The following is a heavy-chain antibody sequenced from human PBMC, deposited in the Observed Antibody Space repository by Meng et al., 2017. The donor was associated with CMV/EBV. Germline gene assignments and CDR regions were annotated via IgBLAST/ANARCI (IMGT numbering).Heavy chain of an antibody. J-gene: IGHJ6*02. Sequence: ASVKVSCKASGYTFTSYGISWVRQAPGQGLEWMGWISAYNGNTNYAQKLQGRVTMTTDTSTSTAYMELRSLRSDDTAVYYCARGEPSWELLTGYYYYGMDVWGQGTTVAVSS. CDR3: ARGEPSWELLTGYYYYGMDV. D-gene: IGHD1-26*01. CDR2: ISAYNGNT. V-gene: IGHV1-18*01. CDR1: GYTFTSYG.